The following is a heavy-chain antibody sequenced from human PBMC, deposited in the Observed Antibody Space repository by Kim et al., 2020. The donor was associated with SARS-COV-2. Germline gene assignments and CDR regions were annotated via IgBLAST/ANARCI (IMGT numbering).Heavy chain of an antibody. J-gene: IGHJ6*02. CDR2: ISSSGSTI. D-gene: IGHD6-13*01. CDR1: GFTFSSYE. V-gene: IGHV3-48*03. Sequence: GGSLRLSCAASGFTFSSYEMNWVRQAPGKGLEWVSYISSSGSTIYYADAVKGRFTISRDNAKNSLSLQMNSRRAEDTAVYYCARDPYSSSYNYYGMDVWGQGTSVTVSS. CDR3: ARDPYSSSYNYYGMDV.